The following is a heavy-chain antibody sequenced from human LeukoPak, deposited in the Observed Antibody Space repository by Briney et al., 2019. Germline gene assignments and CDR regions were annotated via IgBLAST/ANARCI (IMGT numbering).Heavy chain of an antibody. Sequence: ASVKVSCKASGYSFTGYYMHWLRQPPGQGLEWMGWINPNSGGTNYAQKFQGRVTMTSDMSTSTVFMELSSLRSEDTAVYYCARSWYSSSWYVGIEYWGLGTLVTVSS. D-gene: IGHD6-19*01. CDR3: ARSWYSSSWYVGIEY. CDR1: GYSFTGYY. CDR2: INPNSGGT. V-gene: IGHV1-2*02. J-gene: IGHJ4*02.